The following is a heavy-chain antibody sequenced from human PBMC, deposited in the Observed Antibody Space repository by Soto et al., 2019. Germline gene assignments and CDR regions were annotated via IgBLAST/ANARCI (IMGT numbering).Heavy chain of an antibody. D-gene: IGHD1-7*01. CDR2: IYYSGST. V-gene: IGHV4-59*01. Sequence: SETLSLTCTVSGGSISSYYWSWIRQPPGKGLEWIGYIYYSGSTNYNPSLKSRVTISVDTSKNQFSLKLSSVTAADTAVHYCARGPYNWNYNYWYFDLWGRGTLVTVSS. CDR3: ARGPYNWNYNYWYFDL. J-gene: IGHJ2*01. CDR1: GGSISSYY.